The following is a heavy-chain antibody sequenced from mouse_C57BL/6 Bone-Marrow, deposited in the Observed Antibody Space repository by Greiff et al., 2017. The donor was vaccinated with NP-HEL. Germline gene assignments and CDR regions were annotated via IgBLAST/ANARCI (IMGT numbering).Heavy chain of an antibody. Sequence: QVQLKESGAELARPGASVKLSCKASGYTFTSYGISWVKQRTGQGLEWIGEIYPRSGNTYYNEKFKGKATLTADKSSSTAYMELRSLTSEDSAVYFCSYYYGSRDAYWGQGTLVTVSA. D-gene: IGHD1-1*01. CDR3: SYYYGSRDAY. CDR1: GYTFTSYG. CDR2: IYPRSGNT. J-gene: IGHJ3*01. V-gene: IGHV1-81*01.